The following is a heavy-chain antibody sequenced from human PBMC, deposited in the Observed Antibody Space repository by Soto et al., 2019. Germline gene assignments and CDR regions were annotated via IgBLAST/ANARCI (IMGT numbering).Heavy chain of an antibody. CDR2: ISYDGSNK. V-gene: IGHV3-30-3*01. CDR1: GFTFSSYA. D-gene: IGHD2-2*01. CDR3: ARAAIGHNDAFDI. J-gene: IGHJ3*02. Sequence: GGSLRLSCAASGFTFSSYAMHWVRQAPGKGLEWVAVISYDGSNKYYADSVKDRFTISRDNSKNTLYLQMNSLRAEDTAVYYCARAAIGHNDAFDIWGQGTMVTVSS.